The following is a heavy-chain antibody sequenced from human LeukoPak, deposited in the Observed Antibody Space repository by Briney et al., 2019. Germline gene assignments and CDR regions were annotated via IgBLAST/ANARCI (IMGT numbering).Heavy chain of an antibody. CDR1: GFTFSSYS. CDR3: AGIIATAGSFGSSDAFDI. J-gene: IGHJ3*02. CDR2: ISSSSSYI. Sequence: GGSLRLSCAASGFTFSSYSMNWVRQAPGKGLEWVSSISSSSSYIYYADSVKGRFTISRDNAKNSLYLQMNSLRAEDTAVYYCAGIIATAGSFGSSDAFDIWGQGTMVTVSS. D-gene: IGHD6-13*01. V-gene: IGHV3-21*01.